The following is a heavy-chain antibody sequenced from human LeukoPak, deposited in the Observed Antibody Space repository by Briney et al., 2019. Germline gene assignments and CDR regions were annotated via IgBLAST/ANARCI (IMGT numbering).Heavy chain of an antibody. V-gene: IGHV3-11*01. CDR2: ISSSGSTI. CDR1: GFAFSDYF. D-gene: IGHD3-10*01. J-gene: IGHJ4*02. Sequence: PGGSLRLSCAASGFAFSDYFMSWIRQAPGKGLEWVSYISSSGSTIYYADSVKGRFTISRDNAKNSLYLQMNSLRAEDTAVYYCARDPLYGVRGVNGYWGQGTLVTVSS. CDR3: ARDPLYGVRGVNGY.